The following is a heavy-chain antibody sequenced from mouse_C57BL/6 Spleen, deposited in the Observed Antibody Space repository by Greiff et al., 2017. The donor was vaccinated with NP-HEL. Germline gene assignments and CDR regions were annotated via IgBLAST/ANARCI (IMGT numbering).Heavy chain of an antibody. J-gene: IGHJ3*01. CDR1: GYTFTSYW. V-gene: IGHV1-64*01. CDR2: IHPNSGST. Sequence: VQLQQSGAELVKPGASVKLSCKASGYTFTSYWMHWVKQRPGQGLEWIGMIHPNSGSTNYNEKFKSKATLTVDKSSNTAYMQLSSLTSEDSAVYYCAGDYGAWFAYWGQGTLVTVSA. D-gene: IGHD2-4*01. CDR3: AGDYGAWFAY.